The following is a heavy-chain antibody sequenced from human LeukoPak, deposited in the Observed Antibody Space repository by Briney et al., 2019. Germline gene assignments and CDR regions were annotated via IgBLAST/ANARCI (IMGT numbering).Heavy chain of an antibody. CDR1: GGSISSGDYY. CDR3: ARGSGQSSGYDSAEDY. CDR2: IYYSGST. J-gene: IGHJ4*02. Sequence: SETLSLTCTVSGGSISSGDYYWSWIRQPPGKGLEWIGYIYYSGSTYYNPSLKSRVTISVDTSKNQFSLKLSSVTAADTAVYYCARGSGQSSGYDSAEDYWGQGTLVTVSS. D-gene: IGHD5-12*01. V-gene: IGHV4-30-4*01.